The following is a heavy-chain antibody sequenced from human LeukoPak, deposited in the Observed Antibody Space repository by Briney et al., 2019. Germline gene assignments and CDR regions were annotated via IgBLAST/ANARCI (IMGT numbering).Heavy chain of an antibody. D-gene: IGHD3-10*01. CDR2: IYHSGST. CDR1: GGSMSSSSYY. V-gene: IGHV4-39*07. Sequence: SEILSLTCTVSGGSMSSSSYYWGLIRQPPGKGLEWIGSIYHSGSTYYNPSLKSRVTISVDTSKNQFSLKLSSVTAADAAVYYCARVHYYGSGSKLGWFDPWGQGTLVTVSS. J-gene: IGHJ5*02. CDR3: ARVHYYGSGSKLGWFDP.